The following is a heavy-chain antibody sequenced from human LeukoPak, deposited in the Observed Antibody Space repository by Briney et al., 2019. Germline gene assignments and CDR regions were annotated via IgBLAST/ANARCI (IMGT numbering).Heavy chain of an antibody. CDR3: ARDATTELGTVYMDV. V-gene: IGHV3-53*01. CDR2: IYSGGNT. J-gene: IGHJ6*03. D-gene: IGHD4-17*01. Sequence: GGSLRLSCAASGLTVSSNCMSWVRQAPGKGLEWVSFIYSGGNTYYADSVKGRFTISRDNSKNTVHLQMNSLRVEDTAVYYCARDATTELGTVYMDVWGKGTTVTISS. CDR1: GLTVSSNC.